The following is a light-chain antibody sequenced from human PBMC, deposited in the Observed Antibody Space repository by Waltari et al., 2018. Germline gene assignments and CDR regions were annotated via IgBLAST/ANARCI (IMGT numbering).Light chain of an antibody. Sequence: EIVVTHSQATLSSSPGERATLSCRPSQTLTNNLAGYQQKPGQTPRLLIYGASTRAIGIPARFSGSGSGTEFTLTISSLQSEDFAVYYCQKYNNWLSVTFGQGTRLEI. V-gene: IGKV3-15*01. CDR3: QKYNNWLSVT. J-gene: IGKJ5*01. CDR2: GAS. CDR1: QTLTNN.